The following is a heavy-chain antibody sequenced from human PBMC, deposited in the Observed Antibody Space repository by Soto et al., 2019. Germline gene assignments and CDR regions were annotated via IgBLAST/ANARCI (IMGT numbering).Heavy chain of an antibody. CDR1: GFTFSNYA. Sequence: EVQLLESGGGLVQPGGSLRLSCAASGFTFSNYAVTWVRQAPGKGLEWVSTISGSGGSTYYADSVKGRFTISRDNSKNTLYLQMNSLRAEGTAVYSCAKDQGSSWYEIDYWGQGTLVTVSS. CDR2: ISGSGGST. V-gene: IGHV3-23*01. D-gene: IGHD6-13*01. J-gene: IGHJ4*02. CDR3: AKDQGSSWYEIDY.